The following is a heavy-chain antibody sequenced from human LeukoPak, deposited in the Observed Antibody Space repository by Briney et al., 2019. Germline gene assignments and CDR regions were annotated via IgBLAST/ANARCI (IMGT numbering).Heavy chain of an antibody. CDR3: ATRRDGEPFDY. J-gene: IGHJ4*02. CDR2: INHSRST. D-gene: IGHD5-24*01. Sequence: PSETLSLTCAVYGGSFSGYYWSWIRQPPGKGLEWIGEINHSRSTNYNPSLKSRVTISVDTSKNQFALKLSSVTAADTAVYYCATRRDGEPFDYWGQGTLVTVSS. CDR1: GGSFSGYY. V-gene: IGHV4-34*01.